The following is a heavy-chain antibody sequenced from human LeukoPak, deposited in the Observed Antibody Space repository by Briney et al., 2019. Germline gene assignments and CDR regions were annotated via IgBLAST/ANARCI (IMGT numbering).Heavy chain of an antibody. CDR3: ARDYYDNRGEAFDI. D-gene: IGHD3-22*01. CDR2: VFYSGNT. V-gene: IGHV4-59*11. CDR1: GGSIGSHY. Sequence: PSETLSLTCTVYGGSIGSHYWGWVRQPPGSGLGWVGYVFYSGNTNYNPSIKSRVTISVDTSKNQFSLKLSSVNAADTAVYYCARDYYDNRGEAFDIWGLGTMVTVSS. J-gene: IGHJ3*02.